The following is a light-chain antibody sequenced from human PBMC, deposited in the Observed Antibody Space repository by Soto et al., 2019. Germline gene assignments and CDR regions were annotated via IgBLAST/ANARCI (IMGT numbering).Light chain of an antibody. CDR3: QQYNNYPRT. CDR2: DAS. V-gene: IGKV1-5*01. J-gene: IGKJ1*01. Sequence: DIQMTQSPSTLSASVGDRVTVNCRASESIRTWLAWYQHKPGKAPKFLIYDASTLESGVPSRFSGSGSGTEFTLTISSLQPDDFATYYCQQYNNYPRTFGQGTKVDIK. CDR1: ESIRTW.